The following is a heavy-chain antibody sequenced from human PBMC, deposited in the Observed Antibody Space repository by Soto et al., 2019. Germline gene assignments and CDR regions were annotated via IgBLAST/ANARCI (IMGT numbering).Heavy chain of an antibody. Sequence: GASVKVSCKASGGTFSSYAISWVRQAPGQGLEWMGGIIPIFGTANYAQKFQGRVTITADKSTSTAYMELSSLRSEDTAVYYCARGVGDDFWSGYYTSRRWYHYGMDVWGQGTTVTVSS. CDR3: ARGVGDDFWSGYYTSRRWYHYGMDV. J-gene: IGHJ6*02. V-gene: IGHV1-69*06. CDR2: IIPIFGTA. D-gene: IGHD3-3*01. CDR1: GGTFSSYA.